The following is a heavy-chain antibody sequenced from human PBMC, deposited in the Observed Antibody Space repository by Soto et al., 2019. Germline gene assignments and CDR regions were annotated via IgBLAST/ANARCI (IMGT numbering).Heavy chain of an antibody. Sequence: GGSLRLSCAASGFTFSSYSMNWVRQAPGKGLEWVSYISSSSSTIYYADSVKGRFTISRDNAKNSLYLQMNSLRAEDTAVYYCARAGHSGYDSRVVYYYYMDVWSKGTTVTVSS. V-gene: IGHV3-48*01. CDR2: ISSSSSTI. CDR1: GFTFSSYS. D-gene: IGHD5-12*01. J-gene: IGHJ6*03. CDR3: ARAGHSGYDSRVVYYYYMDV.